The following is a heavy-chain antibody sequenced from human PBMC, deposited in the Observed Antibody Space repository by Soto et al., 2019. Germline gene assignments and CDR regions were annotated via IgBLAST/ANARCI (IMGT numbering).Heavy chain of an antibody. CDR1: GGSISTFL. CDR3: ARYGSGECNRGSCYSPFDY. CDR2: IYYSGST. D-gene: IGHD2-15*01. Sequence: PSETLSLTCTVSGGSISTFLWNWIRQPPGKGLEWIGSIYYSGSTNYNPSLNSRVTISVDTSKNQFSLKLNSVTAADTAVYYCARYGSGECNRGSCYSPFDYWGQGTLVTVSS. V-gene: IGHV4-59*01. J-gene: IGHJ4*02.